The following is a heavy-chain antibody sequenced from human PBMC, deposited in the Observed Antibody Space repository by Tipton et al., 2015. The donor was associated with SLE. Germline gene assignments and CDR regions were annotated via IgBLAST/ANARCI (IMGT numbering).Heavy chain of an antibody. CDR1: GFTFSSYG. Sequence: SLRLSCAASGFTFSSYGMHWVRQAPGKGLEWLTFIQNDGSNKYFADSVKGRFTISRDNSKNTVSLQMNSLRAEDTAVYYCAADFGNGFYLKWGQGTLVTVSS. CDR3: AADFGNGFYLK. V-gene: IGHV3-30*02. CDR2: IQNDGSNK. D-gene: IGHD3-3*01. J-gene: IGHJ4*02.